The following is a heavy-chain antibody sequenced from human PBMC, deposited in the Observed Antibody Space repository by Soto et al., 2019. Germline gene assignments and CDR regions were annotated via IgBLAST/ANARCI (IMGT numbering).Heavy chain of an antibody. CDR2: IYHSGST. J-gene: IGHJ5*02. CDR1: GGSISSGGDS. V-gene: IGHV4-30-2*01. Sequence: SETLDLTCAVSGGSISSGGDSWSWIRQQPGKGLEWIGYIYHSGSTYYNPSLKSRVTISVDRSKNQFSLKLSSVTAADTAVYYCARAGLTYCSGGSCYANWFDPWGQGTLVTVSS. D-gene: IGHD2-15*01. CDR3: ARAGLTYCSGGSCYANWFDP.